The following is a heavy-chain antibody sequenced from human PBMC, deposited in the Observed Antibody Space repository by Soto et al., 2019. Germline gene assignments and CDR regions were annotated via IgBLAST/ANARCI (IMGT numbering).Heavy chain of an antibody. CDR2: TIPILGTT. V-gene: IGHV1-69*01. Sequence: QVQLVQSGAEVKKPGSSVKVSCKASGDTLSTHGISWVRQAPGQGLEWMGGTIPILGTTDYAEKFQGRVTITADESTTTAYMELSSLRPDDTAVYYWAAGDSSDTGDHWGQGTLVTVSS. D-gene: IGHD5-18*01. CDR3: AAGDSSDTGDH. J-gene: IGHJ4*02. CDR1: GDTLSTHG.